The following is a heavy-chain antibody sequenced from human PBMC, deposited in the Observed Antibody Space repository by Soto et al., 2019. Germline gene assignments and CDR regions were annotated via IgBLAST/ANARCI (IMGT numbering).Heavy chain of an antibody. CDR1: GFTFGNYA. CDR2: LSGSSLNT. J-gene: IGHJ6*02. CDR3: TTQFFLSSRKPPEDV. Sequence: EVRLLESGGGLVQPGGSLRLSCEASGFTFGNYAMTWVRQGPGRGLEWVSALSGSSLNTYYADSVKGLFTISRDNSKNTMYLEMNSLRFDDTAVYYCTTQFFLSSRKPPEDVWGQGTPVAVSS. V-gene: IGHV3-23*01.